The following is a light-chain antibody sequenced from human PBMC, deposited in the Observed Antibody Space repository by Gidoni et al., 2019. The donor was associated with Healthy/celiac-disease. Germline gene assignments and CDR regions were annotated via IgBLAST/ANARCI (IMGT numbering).Light chain of an antibody. CDR3: QQSYSTPPMYT. J-gene: IGKJ2*01. CDR1: QSISSN. CDR2: AAS. V-gene: IGKV1-39*01. Sequence: DIQMTQSPSSLSASVGDRVTITCRASQSISSNLNWYQQKPGKAPKLLIYAASSLQSGVPSRFSGSGSGTEFTLTISSLQPEDFATDYCQQSYSTPPMYTFGQGTKLEIK.